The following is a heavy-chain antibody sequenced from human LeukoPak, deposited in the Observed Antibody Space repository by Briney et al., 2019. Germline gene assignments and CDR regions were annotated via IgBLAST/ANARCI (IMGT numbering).Heavy chain of an antibody. D-gene: IGHD4-11*01. J-gene: IGHJ4*02. V-gene: IGHV3-30-3*01. Sequence: GGSLRLSCAASGFTFSSYAMHWVRQAPGKGLEWVAVILYDGSNKYYADSVKGRFTISRDNSKNMLYLQMNSLRAEDTAVYYCARDPTTVTTVDIDYWAREPWSPSPQ. CDR1: GFTFSSYA. CDR2: ILYDGSNK. CDR3: ARDPTTVTTVDIDY.